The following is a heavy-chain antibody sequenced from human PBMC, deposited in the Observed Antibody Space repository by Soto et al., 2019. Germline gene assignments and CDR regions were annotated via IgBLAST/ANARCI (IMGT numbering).Heavy chain of an antibody. D-gene: IGHD3-10*01. Sequence: QVQLVQAGAEVKKPGSSVKVSCKSSGGTFSSYAISWVRQAPGQGLEWMGGIIPVFGIATYAPKVQVQGRVNNTADKSTNTVYMEVSSLRSEDTGVFYCVRGKSYYGSGRGTYDYCSMDVWGQGTSVIVSS. V-gene: IGHV1-69*17. CDR1: GGTFSSYA. J-gene: IGHJ6*02. CDR3: VRGKSYYGSGRGTYDYCSMDV. CDR2: IIPVFGIA.